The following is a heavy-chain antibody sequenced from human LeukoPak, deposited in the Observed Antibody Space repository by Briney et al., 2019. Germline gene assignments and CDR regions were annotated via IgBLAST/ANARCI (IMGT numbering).Heavy chain of an antibody. CDR3: ARFTSAAIRKRYYYYGMDV. CDR2: MNPNSGNT. D-gene: IGHD2-21*02. Sequence: RASVTVSCKASGYTFTSYDINWVRQATGQGLEWMGWMNPNSGNTGCAQKFQGRVTMTRNTSISTAYMELSSLRSEDTAVYYCARFTSAAIRKRYYYYGMDVWGQGTTVTVSS. J-gene: IGHJ6*02. CDR1: GYTFTSYD. V-gene: IGHV1-8*01.